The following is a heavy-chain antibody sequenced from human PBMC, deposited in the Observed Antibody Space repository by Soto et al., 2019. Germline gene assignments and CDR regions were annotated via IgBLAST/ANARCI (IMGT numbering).Heavy chain of an antibody. V-gene: IGHV4-59*08. CDR2: FRSGGGT. CDR1: GDSISSYN. D-gene: IGHD3-10*01. J-gene: IGHJ6*02. Sequence: QVQLQESGPGLVKPSETLSLTCTVSGDSISSYNLAWIRQPPGKGLEWIGYFRSGGGTSDNPSLKSRVAIAADTSMKQFSLGLSSVTAADTAVYYCVRQGIGVLHGLVDVWGQGTTVNVS. CDR3: VRQGIGVLHGLVDV.